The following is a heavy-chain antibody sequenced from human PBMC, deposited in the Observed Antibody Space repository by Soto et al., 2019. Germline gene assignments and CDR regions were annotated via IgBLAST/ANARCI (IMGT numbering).Heavy chain of an antibody. CDR2: IDPSDSYT. CDR1: GYNIISNW. Sequence: PGVSLKISCKAAGYNIISNWITWVRKQPGKGLEWMGRIDPSDSYTDYSPSFQGHVTISLDKSLNTAFLQWSSLKASDTALYYCARQFLPCNYMACYLSMDVWGQGTTVTVSS. D-gene: IGHD2-2*01. V-gene: IGHV5-10-1*01. J-gene: IGHJ6*02. CDR3: ARQFLPCNYMACYLSMDV.